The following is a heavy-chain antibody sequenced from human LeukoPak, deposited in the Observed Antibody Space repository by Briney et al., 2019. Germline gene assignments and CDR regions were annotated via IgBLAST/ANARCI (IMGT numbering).Heavy chain of an antibody. J-gene: IGHJ5*02. CDR2: ISYSGST. Sequence: SETLSLTCAVSGGSISRGGHSWSWIRQPPGKGLEGIGYISYSGSTYYNPSLKSRVTISGDTSKNQFSLKLNSVTAADTAVYYCARVDHYDFWVFPWGQGTLVTVSS. CDR1: GGSISRGGHS. D-gene: IGHD3-3*01. CDR3: ARVDHYDFWVFP. V-gene: IGHV4-30-4*07.